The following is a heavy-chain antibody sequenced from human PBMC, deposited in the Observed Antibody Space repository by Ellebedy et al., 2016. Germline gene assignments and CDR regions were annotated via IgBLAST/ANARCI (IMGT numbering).Heavy chain of an antibody. Sequence: ASVKVSXXASGYTFTGYYMHWVRQAPGQGLEWMGWINPNSGGTNYAQKFQGRVTMTRDTSISTAYMELSRLRSDDTAVYYCAADRGGYYLFDYWGQGTLVTVSS. V-gene: IGHV1-2*02. CDR3: AADRGGYYLFDY. J-gene: IGHJ4*02. CDR2: INPNSGGT. D-gene: IGHD3-22*01. CDR1: GYTFTGYY.